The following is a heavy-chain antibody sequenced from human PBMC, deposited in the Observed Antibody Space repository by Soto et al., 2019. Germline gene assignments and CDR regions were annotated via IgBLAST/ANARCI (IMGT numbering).Heavy chain of an antibody. Sequence: ESGPTLVNPTQTLTLTCTFSGFSLSTSGMCVSWIRQPPGKALEWLALIDWDDDKYYSTSLKTRLTISKDTSKNQVVLTMTNMDPVDTATYYCARSRLYCSSTSCYTYYYYYGMDVWGQGTTVTVSS. CDR1: GFSLSTSGMC. CDR3: ARSRLYCSSTSCYTYYYYYGMDV. V-gene: IGHV2-70*01. CDR2: IDWDDDK. D-gene: IGHD2-2*02. J-gene: IGHJ6*02.